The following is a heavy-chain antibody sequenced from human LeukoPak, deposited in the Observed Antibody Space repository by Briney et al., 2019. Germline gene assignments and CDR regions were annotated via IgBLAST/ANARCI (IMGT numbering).Heavy chain of an antibody. CDR2: IYTSGST. V-gene: IGHV4-61*02. CDR3: ARWSGYSYE. CDR1: GGSISSGSYY. J-gene: IGHJ4*02. Sequence: SGTLSLTCTVSGGSISSGSYYWSWIRQPAGKGLEWIGRIYTSGSTNYNPSLKSRVTISVDTSKNQFSLKLSSVTAADTAVYYCARWSGYSYEWGQGTLVTVSS. D-gene: IGHD5-18*01.